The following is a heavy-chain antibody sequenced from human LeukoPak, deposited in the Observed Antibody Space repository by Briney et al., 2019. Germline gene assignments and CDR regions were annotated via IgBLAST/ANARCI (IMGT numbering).Heavy chain of an antibody. CDR1: GYRFSDYY. Sequence: GGPLRLSCVASGYRFSDYYKLWIREATEGGGEWLLYFTNSVIGSVLSYPESVKGRSSFSRDKAKSSLYLQMNSLRVEDTAVYYCAKARGVVGSGYYYFGYWGQGTPVSVSS. CDR3: AKARGVVGSGYYYFGY. V-gene: IGHV3-11*01. J-gene: IGHJ4*02. D-gene: IGHD3-22*01. CDR2: FTNSVIGSVL.